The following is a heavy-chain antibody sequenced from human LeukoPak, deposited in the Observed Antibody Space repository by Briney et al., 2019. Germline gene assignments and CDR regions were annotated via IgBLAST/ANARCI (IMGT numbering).Heavy chain of an antibody. Sequence: PGGSLRLSCAASGFTFSSYWMSWVRQAPGKGLEWVANIKQDGNEKYYVDSVKGRFTISRDNAKNSLYLQMNSLRAEDTAVYYCAREDNGGATDDGFDVWGRGTVVIVSS. CDR1: GFTFSSYW. J-gene: IGHJ3*01. CDR3: AREDNGGATDDGFDV. CDR2: IKQDGNEK. D-gene: IGHD1-1*01. V-gene: IGHV3-7*03.